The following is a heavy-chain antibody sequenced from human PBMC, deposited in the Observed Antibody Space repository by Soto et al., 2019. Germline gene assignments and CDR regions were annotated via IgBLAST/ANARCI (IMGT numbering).Heavy chain of an antibody. CDR1: GDSVSSNSAA. V-gene: IGHV6-1*01. CDR3: ARDAARNYYYYYGMDV. CDR2: TYYRSKWYN. J-gene: IGHJ6*02. D-gene: IGHD6-6*01. Sequence: SQTLSLTCAISGDSVSSNSAAWNWIRQSPSRGLEWLGRTYYRSKWYNDYAVSAKSRITINPDTSKNQFSLQLNSVTPEDTAVYYCARDAARNYYYYYGMDVWGQGTTVTVSS.